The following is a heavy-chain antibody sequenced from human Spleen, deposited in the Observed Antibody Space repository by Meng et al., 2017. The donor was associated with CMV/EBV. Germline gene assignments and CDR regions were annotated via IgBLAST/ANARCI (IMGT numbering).Heavy chain of an antibody. J-gene: IGHJ4*02. CDR1: GFTFTNAW. V-gene: IGHV3-15*01. CDR3: TIKLPDY. D-gene: IGHD2-15*01. Sequence: GESLKISCATSGFTFTNAWMTWVRQAPGKGLEWVGRVKSKRDGGATDYVAPVEGRFTISRDDSKNTLYLQMNSLKTEDTAVYYCTIKLPDYWGQGTLVTVSS. CDR2: VKSKRDGGAT.